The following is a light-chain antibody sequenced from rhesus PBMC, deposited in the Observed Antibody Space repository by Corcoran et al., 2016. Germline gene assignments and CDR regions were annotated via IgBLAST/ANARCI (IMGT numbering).Light chain of an antibody. V-gene: IGLV2-23*01. Sequence: QATLTQPPSVSGSPGQSVTLSCTVTSNAVGAYDYVSWYQQPPGTAPQLMIYEVTQRPSGVSDRISGTQSGNTVSLTISGLPAEDEADYYCSSYAGRSTYICGAGTRLTVL. J-gene: IGLJ1*01. CDR2: EVT. CDR3: SSYAGRSTYI. CDR1: SNAVGAYDY.